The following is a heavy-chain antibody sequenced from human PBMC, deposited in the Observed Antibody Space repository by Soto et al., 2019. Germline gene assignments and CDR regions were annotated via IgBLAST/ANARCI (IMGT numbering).Heavy chain of an antibody. Sequence: GESLKISCKGSGYSFTNYWIGWVRQMPGKGLEWMGMIYPDDSDTKYSPSFQGQVTFSADKSINTAYLQWSSLKASGTAIYYCARLEWLSLAAWFDPWGQGTLVTVSS. CDR2: IYPDDSDT. CDR3: ARLEWLSLAAWFDP. J-gene: IGHJ5*02. V-gene: IGHV5-51*01. CDR1: GYSFTNYW. D-gene: IGHD3-3*01.